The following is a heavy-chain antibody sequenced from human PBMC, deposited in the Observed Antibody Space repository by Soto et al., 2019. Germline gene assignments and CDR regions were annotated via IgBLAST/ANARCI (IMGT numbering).Heavy chain of an antibody. Sequence: PGGSLRLSCAASGFTFSSYAMSWVRQAPGKGLEWVSAISGSGGSTYYADSVKGRFTISRDNSKNTLYLQMNSLRAEDTAVYYCARSGSRNNGELRCDYYYYMDGWGKGTTVTVSS. CDR2: ISGSGGST. J-gene: IGHJ6*03. CDR1: GFTFSSYA. CDR3: ARSGSRNNGELRCDYYYYMDG. D-gene: IGHD2-8*01. V-gene: IGHV3-23*01.